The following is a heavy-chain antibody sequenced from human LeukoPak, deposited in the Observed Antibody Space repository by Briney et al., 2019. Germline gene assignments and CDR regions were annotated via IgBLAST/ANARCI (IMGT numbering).Heavy chain of an antibody. CDR3: ARSNDAFDI. CDR2: ICSGGST. V-gene: IGHV3-53*01. CDR1: GFTVSSNY. J-gene: IGHJ3*02. D-gene: IGHD5/OR15-5a*01. Sequence: PGGSLRLSCAASGFTVSSNYMNWVRQAPGKGLEWVSIICSGGSTFYADSVKGRFTISRDNSKNTLFLQMNSLRAEDTAVYYCARSNDAFDIWGQGTMVTVSS.